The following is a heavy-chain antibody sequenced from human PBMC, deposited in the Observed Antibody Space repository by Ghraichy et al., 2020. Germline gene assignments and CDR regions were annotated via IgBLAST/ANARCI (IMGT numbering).Heavy chain of an antibody. Sequence: SETLSLTCAVYGGSFSGYYWSWIRQPPGKGLEWIGEINHSGSTNYNPSLKSRVTISVDTSKNQFSLKLSSVTAADTAVYYCARAPRRAIFGAPIGYWGPGTLVTVSS. CDR3: ARAPRRAIFGAPIGY. V-gene: IGHV4-34*01. CDR2: INHSGST. D-gene: IGHD3-3*01. J-gene: IGHJ4*02. CDR1: GGSFSGYY.